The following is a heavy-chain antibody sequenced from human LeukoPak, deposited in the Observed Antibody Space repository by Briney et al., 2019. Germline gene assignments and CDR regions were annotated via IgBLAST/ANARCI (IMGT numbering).Heavy chain of an antibody. D-gene: IGHD2-15*01. Sequence: PGGSLRLSCAASGFTFSSYAMSWVRQAPGKGLEWVSAISGRGGSTYYADSVKGRFTISRDNSKNTLYLQMNSLRAEDTAVYYCAKEYCSGGSCYVRVGYFDYWGQGTLVTVSS. CDR1: GFTFSSYA. CDR3: AKEYCSGGSCYVRVGYFDY. CDR2: ISGRGGST. V-gene: IGHV3-23*01. J-gene: IGHJ4*02.